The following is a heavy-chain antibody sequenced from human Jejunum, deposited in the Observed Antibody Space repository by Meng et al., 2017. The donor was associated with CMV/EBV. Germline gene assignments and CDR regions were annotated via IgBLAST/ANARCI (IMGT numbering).Heavy chain of an antibody. J-gene: IGHJ5*02. CDR2: IIGSGTTT. CDR1: GFTFRDYA. Sequence: SCAASGFTFRDYALDWVRQAPVKGLEWVSAIIGSGTTTYYADSVKGRFTISRDNSRNMMYLQMNSLRVDDTAVYYCAKRCHGDYDTSWGQGTLVTVSS. V-gene: IGHV3-23*01. D-gene: IGHD4-17*01. CDR3: AKRCHGDYDTS.